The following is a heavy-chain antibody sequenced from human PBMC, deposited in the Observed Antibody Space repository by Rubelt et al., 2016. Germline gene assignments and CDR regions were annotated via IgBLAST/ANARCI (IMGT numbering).Heavy chain of an antibody. CDR1: GYTFTSYD. CDR2: MNPNSGNT. J-gene: IGHJ4*02. Sequence: QVQLVQSGAEVKKPGASVKVSCKASGYTFTSYDINWVRQATGQGLEWMGWMNPNSGNTGVDKKFHGRVPMTRNTSISTAYMELGSLRSEDTAVYYWARGRRSGWYFSYWGQGTLVTVSS. V-gene: IGHV1-8*01. D-gene: IGHD6-19*01. CDR3: ARGRRSGWYFSY.